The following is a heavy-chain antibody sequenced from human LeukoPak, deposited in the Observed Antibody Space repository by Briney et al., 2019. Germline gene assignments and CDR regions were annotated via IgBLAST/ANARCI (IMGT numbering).Heavy chain of an antibody. CDR1: GGSISSSSYY. CDR2: IYYSGST. J-gene: IGHJ4*02. CDR3: ARTSVLRYFGCGSEGYYFDY. Sequence: SETLSLTCTVSGGSISSSSYYWGWIRQPPGKGLEWIGSIYYSGSTYYNPSLKSRVTISVDTSKNQFSLKLSSVTAADTAVYYCARTSVLRYFGCGSEGYYFDYWGQGTLVTVSS. D-gene: IGHD3-9*01. V-gene: IGHV4-39*01.